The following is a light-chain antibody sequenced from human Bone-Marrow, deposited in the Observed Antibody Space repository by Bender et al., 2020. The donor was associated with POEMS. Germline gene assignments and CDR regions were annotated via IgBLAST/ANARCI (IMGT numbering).Light chain of an antibody. CDR1: SSNIGSNY. J-gene: IGLJ3*02. V-gene: IGLV1-47*01. CDR2: KND. CDR3: QTWDSSTSYWV. Sequence: QSVLTQSPSASGTPGQRVTISCSGSSSNIGSNYVYWYLQLPGTAPKLLMYKNDQRPSGVPDRFSGSKSGTSASLAISGTQALDEADYYCQTWDSSTSYWVFGGGTKLTVL.